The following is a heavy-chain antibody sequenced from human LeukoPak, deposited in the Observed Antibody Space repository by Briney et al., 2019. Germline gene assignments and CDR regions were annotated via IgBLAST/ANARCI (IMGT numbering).Heavy chain of an antibody. CDR3: ARRLYDSSGYYLDY. Sequence: SETLSLTCTVSGGSISSSYWSWIRQPPGKGLEWIGYIYYSGSSSYNPSLKSRVTMSVDTSKNQFSLKVTSVTPVDTAIYYCARRLYDSSGYYLDYWGQGTLVTVSS. J-gene: IGHJ4*02. CDR2: IYYSGSS. V-gene: IGHV4-59*01. CDR1: GGSISSSY. D-gene: IGHD3-22*01.